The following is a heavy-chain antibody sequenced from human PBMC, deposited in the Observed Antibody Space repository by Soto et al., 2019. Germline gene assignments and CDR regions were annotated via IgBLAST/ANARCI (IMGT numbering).Heavy chain of an antibody. CDR2: INHSGKT. CDR1: GGSFSDSY. CDR3: ATIRGFWFDP. D-gene: IGHD2-21*01. J-gene: IGHJ5*02. V-gene: IGHV4-34*01. Sequence: PSETLSLTCAVYGGSFSDSYWTWIRQPPEKGLEWIGEINHSGKTNYNPSLKSRVILSVDTSKNQFSVKLSSVTAADTAVYYCATIRGFWFDPWGQGTLVTVSS.